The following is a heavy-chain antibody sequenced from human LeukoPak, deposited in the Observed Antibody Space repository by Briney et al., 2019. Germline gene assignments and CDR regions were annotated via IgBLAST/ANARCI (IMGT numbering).Heavy chain of an antibody. CDR2: ISSSSSYI. V-gene: IGHV3-21*04. J-gene: IGHJ4*02. CDR1: GFTFSSYS. Sequence: SGGSLRLSCAASGFTFSSYSMNWVRQAPGKGLEWVSSISSSSSYIYYADSVKGRFTISRDNSKHALYLQMTSLRADDTAVYYCAKDGFLAAAASDWGQGTLVIVSS. D-gene: IGHD6-13*01. CDR3: AKDGFLAAAASD.